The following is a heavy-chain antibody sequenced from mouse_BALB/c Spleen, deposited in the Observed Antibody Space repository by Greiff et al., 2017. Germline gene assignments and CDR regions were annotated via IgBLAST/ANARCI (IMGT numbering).Heavy chain of an antibody. CDR3: TREGAYGYDGYAMDY. D-gene: IGHD2-2*01. J-gene: IGHJ4*01. CDR1: GYTFTSYW. Sequence: VQLQQSGTVLARPGASVKMSCKASGYTFTSYWMHWVKQRPGQGLEWIGAIYPGNSHTSYNQKFKGKAKLTAVTSTSTAYMELSSLTNEDSAVYYCTREGAYGYDGYAMDYWGQGTSVTVSS. V-gene: IGHV1-5*01. CDR2: IYPGNSHT.